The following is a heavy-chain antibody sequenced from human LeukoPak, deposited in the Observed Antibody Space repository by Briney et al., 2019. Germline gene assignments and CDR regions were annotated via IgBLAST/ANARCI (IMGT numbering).Heavy chain of an antibody. CDR3: GRDSRMVRGVNGKGRFDY. V-gene: IGHV3-23*01. J-gene: IGHJ4*02. Sequence: GGSLRLSCVTSGFRFSSYAMSWVRQAPGKGLEWVSVISGSGSSTMDADSVKGRFTISRDNAKNSLYLQMNSLRAEDTAVYYCGRDSRMVRGVNGKGRFDYWGQGTLVTVSS. D-gene: IGHD3-10*01. CDR1: GFRFSSYA. CDR2: ISGSGSST.